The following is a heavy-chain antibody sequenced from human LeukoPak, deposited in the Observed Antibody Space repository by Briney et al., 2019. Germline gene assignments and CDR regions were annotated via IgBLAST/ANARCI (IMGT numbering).Heavy chain of an antibody. J-gene: IGHJ4*02. CDR3: ARGSNDWYGIDY. CDR1: GFTFSSYW. Sequence: GGSLRLSCAASGFTFSSYWMHWVRQAPGKGLVWVSRINSDGSSTSYADSVKGRFTISRDNAKNTLYLQMNSLRAEDTGIYYCARGSNDWYGIDYWGQGALVTVSS. D-gene: IGHD3-9*01. CDR2: INSDGSST. V-gene: IGHV3-74*01.